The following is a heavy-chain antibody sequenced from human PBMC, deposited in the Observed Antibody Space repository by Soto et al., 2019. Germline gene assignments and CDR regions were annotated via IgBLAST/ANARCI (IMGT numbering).Heavy chain of an antibody. V-gene: IGHV3-30*18. J-gene: IGHJ6*02. Sequence: PGGSLRLSCAASGFTFSSYGMHWVRQAPGKGLEWVAVISYDGSNKYYADSVKGRFTISRDNSKNTLYLQMNSLRAEDTAVYYCEKDKSDYYYYGMDVWGQGTTVTVSS. CDR1: GFTFSSYG. CDR3: EKDKSDYYYYGMDV. CDR2: ISYDGSNK.